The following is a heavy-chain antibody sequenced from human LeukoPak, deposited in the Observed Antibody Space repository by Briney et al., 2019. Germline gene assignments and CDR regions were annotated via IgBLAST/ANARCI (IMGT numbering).Heavy chain of an antibody. Sequence: SETLSLTCTVSGGSISSYYWSWIRQPPGKGLEWIGYIYYSGSTNYNPSLKSRVTISVDTSKNQFSLKLSSVTAAGTAVYYCARDHSGSYSQHQEDGMDVWGQGTTVTVSS. D-gene: IGHD1-26*01. V-gene: IGHV4-59*12. CDR2: IYYSGST. CDR1: GGSISSYY. J-gene: IGHJ6*02. CDR3: ARDHSGSYSQHQEDGMDV.